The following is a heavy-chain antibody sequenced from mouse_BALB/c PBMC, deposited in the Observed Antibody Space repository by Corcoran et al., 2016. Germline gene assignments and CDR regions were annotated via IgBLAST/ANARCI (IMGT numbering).Heavy chain of an antibody. CDR1: GYTFTDYY. D-gene: IGHD1-2*01. V-gene: IGHV1-84*02. CDR2: IYPGSGNT. J-gene: IGHJ2*01. CDR3: ARQKDYYGYRYYFDY. Sequence: QIQLQQSGPELVKPGASVKISCKASGYTFTDYYINWVKQKPGQGLEWIGWIYPGSGNTKYNEKFKGKATLTVDTSSSTAYMQLSSLTSEDTAVYFCARQKDYYGYRYYFDYWGQGTTLTVSS.